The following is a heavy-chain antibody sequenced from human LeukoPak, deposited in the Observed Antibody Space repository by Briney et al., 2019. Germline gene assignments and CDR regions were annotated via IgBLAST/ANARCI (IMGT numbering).Heavy chain of an antibody. Sequence: GGSLRLSCAVSGFTFTNYWMSWARQSPGKGLEWVANIYLDGSRAYYVDSVKGRFTISRDSPKNSLYLQMNSLRAEDTAVYYCARVIYDYAREAYYYYYMDVWGKGTTVTISS. CDR1: GFTFTNYW. V-gene: IGHV3-7*01. CDR2: IYLDGSRA. J-gene: IGHJ6*03. CDR3: ARVIYDYAREAYYYYYMDV. D-gene: IGHD3-16*01.